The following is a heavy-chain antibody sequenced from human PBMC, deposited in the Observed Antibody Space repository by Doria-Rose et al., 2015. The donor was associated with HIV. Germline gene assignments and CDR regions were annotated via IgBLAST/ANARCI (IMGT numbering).Heavy chain of an antibody. CDR1: GVSLSSPGMG. D-gene: IGHD6-13*01. V-gene: IGHV2-26*01. J-gene: IGHJ4*02. CDR3: ARIKSSRWYHKYYFDF. Sequence: SGPVLVKPTETLTLTCTVSGVSLSSPGMGVSWIRQPPGKALEWLANIFSDDDRSYKTSLKSRLTISRVTSRSQVVLTMTGMDPVDTATYYCARIKSSRWYHKYYFDFWGQGTLVIVSA. CDR2: IFSDDDR.